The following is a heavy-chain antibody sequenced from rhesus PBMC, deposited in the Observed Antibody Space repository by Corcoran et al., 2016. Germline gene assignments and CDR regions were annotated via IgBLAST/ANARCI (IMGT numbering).Heavy chain of an antibody. J-gene: IGHJ4*01. D-gene: IGHD6-31*01. Sequence: EVQLVQSGAEVKQPGASVQFSCTVSGYTSPALSMHWVRQAPRTGLEWRGGGDPVYGERRHAEKFQGRGTMTEDTATDTAYMELSSLRAEDTAVYYCARGGYSSGWYYVDYWGQGVLVTVSS. CDR2: GDPVYGER. CDR1: GYTSPALS. CDR3: ARGGYSSGWYYVDY. V-gene: IGHV1-156*01.